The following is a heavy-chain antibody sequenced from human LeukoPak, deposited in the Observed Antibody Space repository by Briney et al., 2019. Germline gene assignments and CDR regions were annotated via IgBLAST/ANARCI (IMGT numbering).Heavy chain of an antibody. V-gene: IGHV1-46*03. CDR2: INTSGGST. D-gene: IGHD3-3*01. CDR3: ARDLSRFLEWLSGWFDP. CDR1: GYTFTIYY. Sequence: ASLTVSCTSSGYTFTIYYMHWVRHAPGQPLEWMGIINTSGGSTSYAQKFQGRVTMTRDTSTSTVYMELSSLRSEDTAVYYCARDLSRFLEWLSGWFDPWGQGTLVTVSS. J-gene: IGHJ5*02.